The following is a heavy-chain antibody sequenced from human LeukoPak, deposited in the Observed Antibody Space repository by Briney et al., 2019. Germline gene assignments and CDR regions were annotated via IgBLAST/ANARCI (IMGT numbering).Heavy chain of an antibody. Sequence: GGSLRLSCAASGFTFSDYYMSWIRQAPGKGLEWVSSLSASRGTTYYADSVKGRFTISRDNSKNTLYLEMNSLRAEDTAVYYCAAGADSSGYYYVYWGQGTLVTVSS. CDR1: GFTFSDYY. CDR3: AAGADSSGYYYVY. V-gene: IGHV3-11*01. D-gene: IGHD3-22*01. J-gene: IGHJ4*02. CDR2: LSASRGTT.